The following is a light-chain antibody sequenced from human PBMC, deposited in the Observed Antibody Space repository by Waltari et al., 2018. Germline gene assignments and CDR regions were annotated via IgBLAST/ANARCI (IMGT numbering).Light chain of an antibody. V-gene: IGKV1-39*01. CDR2: GAS. CDR1: QSIRSY. Sequence: DIQMTQSPSSLSAFVGERVTITCRASQSIRSYVNWYQQKAGKAPQLLIYGASSLQSGVPSTFSGSGSETDFTLTIRSLQPEDFATYYCQQSLNTPRTFGQGTKVEMK. CDR3: QQSLNTPRT. J-gene: IGKJ1*01.